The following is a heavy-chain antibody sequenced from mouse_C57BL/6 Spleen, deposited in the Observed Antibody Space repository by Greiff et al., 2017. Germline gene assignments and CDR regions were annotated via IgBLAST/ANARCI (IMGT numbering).Heavy chain of an antibody. Sequence: VQLVESGAELVKPGASVKISCKASGYAFSSYWMNWVKQRPGKGLEGIGQIYPGDGDTNYNGKVKGKATLTSDKSSSTAYMQLSSLTAEDSAVYFCARAGGKGYFYVWGTGTTVTVSS. CDR3: ARAGGKGYFYV. CDR2: IYPGDGDT. CDR1: GYAFSSYW. J-gene: IGHJ1*03. D-gene: IGHD2-1*01. V-gene: IGHV1-80*01.